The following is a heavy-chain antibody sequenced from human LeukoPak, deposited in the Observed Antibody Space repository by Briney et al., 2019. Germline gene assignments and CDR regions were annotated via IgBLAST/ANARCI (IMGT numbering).Heavy chain of an antibody. D-gene: IGHD5-12*01. Sequence: ASVKVSCKASGGTFSSYAISWVRQAPGQGLEWMGGIIPIFGTANYAQKFQGRVTITADESTSTAYMELSSLRSEDTAVYYCAGGRYSGYDYYYYYGMDVWGQGTTVTVSS. J-gene: IGHJ6*02. CDR2: IIPIFGTA. CDR1: GGTFSSYA. V-gene: IGHV1-69*13. CDR3: AGGRYSGYDYYYYYGMDV.